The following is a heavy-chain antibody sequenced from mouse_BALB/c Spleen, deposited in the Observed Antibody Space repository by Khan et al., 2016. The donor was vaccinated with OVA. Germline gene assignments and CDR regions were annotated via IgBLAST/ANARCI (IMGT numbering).Heavy chain of an antibody. D-gene: IGHD4-1*01. V-gene: IGHV5-6*01. CDR3: ASHLTGSFAY. Sequence: EVQLLETGGDLVKPGGSLKLSCAASGFIFSSYSMSWVRQTPDKRLEWVATISSGGDYTYYPDSVKGRFTISSDDAKNTLYLQMSSLKSEDTAMYYCASHLTGSFAYWGQGTLVTVSA. CDR2: ISSGGDYT. J-gene: IGHJ3*01. CDR1: GFIFSSYS.